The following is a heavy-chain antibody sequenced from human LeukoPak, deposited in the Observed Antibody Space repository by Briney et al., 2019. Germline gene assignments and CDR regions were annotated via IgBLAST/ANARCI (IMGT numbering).Heavy chain of an antibody. V-gene: IGHV3-74*01. J-gene: IGHJ3*01. D-gene: IGHD6-19*01. CDR2: INSDGSST. Sequence: GGSLRLSCAASGFTFSSYWMHWVRQAPGKGLAWVSRINSDGSSTSYEDSVKGRFTISRDNAKNTLYLQMNSLRAEDTAVYYCAREPSRMSSGWSIPWGQGTMVTVSS. CDR1: GFTFSSYW. CDR3: AREPSRMSSGWSIP.